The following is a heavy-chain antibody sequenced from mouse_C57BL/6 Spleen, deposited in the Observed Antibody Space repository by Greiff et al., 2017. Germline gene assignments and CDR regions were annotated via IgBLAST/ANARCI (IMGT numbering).Heavy chain of an antibody. D-gene: IGHD1-1*01. CDR2: INPNNGGT. V-gene: IGHV1-18*01. CDR3: ARVEGYGSSLYYFDY. J-gene: IGHJ2*01. CDR1: GYTFTDYN. Sequence: EVQLQQSGPELVKPGASVKIPCKASGYTFTDYNMDWVKQSHGKSLEWIGDINPNNGGTIYNQKFKGKATLTVDKSSSTAYMELRSLTSEDTAVYYCARVEGYGSSLYYFDYWGQGTTLTVSS.